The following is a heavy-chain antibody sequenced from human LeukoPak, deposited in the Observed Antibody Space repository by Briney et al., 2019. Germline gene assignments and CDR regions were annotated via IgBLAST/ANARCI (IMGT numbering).Heavy chain of an antibody. CDR1: GYTFTGYY. Sequence: GASVKVSCKASGYTFTGYYMHRVRQAPGQGLEWMGWINPNSGGTNYAQKFQGRVTMTRDTSISTAYMELSRLRSDDTAVYYCASGLPYYDSSGFDYWGQGTLVTVSS. CDR3: ASGLPYYDSSGFDY. J-gene: IGHJ4*02. V-gene: IGHV1-2*02. CDR2: INPNSGGT. D-gene: IGHD3-22*01.